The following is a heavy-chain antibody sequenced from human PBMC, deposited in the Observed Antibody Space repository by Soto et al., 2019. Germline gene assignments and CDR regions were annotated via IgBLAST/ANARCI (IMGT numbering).Heavy chain of an antibody. Sequence: SETLSLTCSVSGGSISSGPYSWGWIRQPPGKGLEWIGTFRYSGRTYYSPSLESRVTISVDTSKNQFSLKVSSVTAADTAVYYCARLGGYCSCTNCYGYYGMDVWGQGTTVTVSS. CDR1: GGSISSGPYS. CDR2: FRYSGRT. J-gene: IGHJ6*02. CDR3: ARLGGYCSCTNCYGYYGMDV. D-gene: IGHD2-2*01. V-gene: IGHV4-39*01.